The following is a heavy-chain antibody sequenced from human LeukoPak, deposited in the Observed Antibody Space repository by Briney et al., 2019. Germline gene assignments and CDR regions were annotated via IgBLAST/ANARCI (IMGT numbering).Heavy chain of an antibody. CDR2: IYHSGST. J-gene: IGHJ4*02. V-gene: IGHV4-38-2*01. Sequence: SETLSLTCAVSGYSISSGYYWGWIRQPPGKGPEWIGSIYHSGSTYYNPSLKSRATISVDTSKNQFSLKLSSVTAADTAVYYCASLRYFDWLFLFDYWGQGTLVTVSS. D-gene: IGHD3-9*01. CDR3: ASLRYFDWLFLFDY. CDR1: GYSISSGYY.